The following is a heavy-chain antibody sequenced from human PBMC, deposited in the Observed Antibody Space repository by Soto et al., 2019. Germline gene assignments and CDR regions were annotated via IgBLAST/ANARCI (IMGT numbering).Heavy chain of an antibody. CDR1: GFTFSSYP. CDR3: ARGPLTQPPSIDQ. CDR2: ISYDGSNQ. Sequence: QVQVVESGGGVVQPGGSLRLSCEASGFTFSSYPMHWVRQAPGKGLEWVTLISYDGSNQYYADSVKGRFTISRDNSKDTLYLQMHSLTSDGTAVYFCARGPLTQPPSIDQWGQGTLVTVSS. D-gene: IGHD7-27*01. J-gene: IGHJ4*02. V-gene: IGHV3-30-3*01.